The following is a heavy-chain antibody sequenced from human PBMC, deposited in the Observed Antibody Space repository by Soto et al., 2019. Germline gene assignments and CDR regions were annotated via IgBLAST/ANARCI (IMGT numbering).Heavy chain of an antibody. D-gene: IGHD4-17*01. CDR3: ARGGGSTDYVANYYFDY. V-gene: IGHV4-30-2*01. CDR1: GGSLSSGSFS. CDR2: INYSGNT. J-gene: IGHJ4*02. Sequence: QLRLQESGSGLVKPSQTLSLTCTVSGGSLSSGSFSWCWIRQPPGQVMEWIGYINYSGNTYYNPSLRRRVTISRDMSTNQFSLKLGSVTAADTAVYYCARGGGSTDYVANYYFDYWGRGTLVTVSS.